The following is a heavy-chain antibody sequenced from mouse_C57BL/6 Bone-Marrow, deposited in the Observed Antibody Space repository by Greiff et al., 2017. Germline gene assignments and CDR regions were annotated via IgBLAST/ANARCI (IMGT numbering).Heavy chain of an antibody. CDR3: ARRGDDAY. J-gene: IGHJ3*01. CDR2: IDPSDSYT. D-gene: IGHD3-3*01. Sequence: QLPGAELVKPGASVKLSCKASGYTFTSYWMQWVKQRPGQGLEWIGEIDPSDSYTNYNQKFKGKATLTVDTSSSTAYMQLSSLTSEDSAVYYCARRGDDAYWGQGTMVTVSA. V-gene: IGHV1-50*01. CDR1: GYTFTSYW.